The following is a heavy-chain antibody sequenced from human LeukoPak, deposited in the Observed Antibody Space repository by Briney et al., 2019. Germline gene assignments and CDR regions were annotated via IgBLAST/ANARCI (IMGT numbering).Heavy chain of an antibody. J-gene: IGHJ4*02. CDR2: INSDGSST. Sequence: GGSLRHFCSTAADYCISCCMLTCLQAPGKGLVWVSRINSDGSSTSYADSVKGRFTISIDNAKTTLHLQMNSLRAEDTAVYFCPARCRVDSIDYWGQGTLVTVSS. CDR3: PARCRVDSIDY. D-gene: IGHD2-15*01. CDR1: ADYCISCC. V-gene: IGHV3-74*01.